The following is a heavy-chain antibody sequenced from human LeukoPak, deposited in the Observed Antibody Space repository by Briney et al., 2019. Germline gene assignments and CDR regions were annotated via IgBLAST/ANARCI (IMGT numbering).Heavy chain of an antibody. CDR2: IYPGDSDT. V-gene: IGHV5-51*01. CDR1: GYSFTSYW. CDR3: ARHAYCGGDCSPDYMDV. D-gene: IGHD2-21*02. J-gene: IGHJ6*03. Sequence: GESLKISCKGSGYSFTSYWIGWVRQMPGKGLEWMGIIYPGDSDTRYSPSFQGQVTISADKSISTAYLQWSSLKASDTAMYYCARHAYCGGDCSPDYMDVWGKGTTVTISS.